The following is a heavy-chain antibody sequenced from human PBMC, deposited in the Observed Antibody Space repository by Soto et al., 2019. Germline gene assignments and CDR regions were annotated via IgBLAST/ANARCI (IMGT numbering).Heavy chain of an antibody. D-gene: IGHD6-19*01. J-gene: IGHJ4*02. CDR2: ISYDGSNK. V-gene: IGHV3-30-3*01. CDR3: ARVAVAGLFDY. Sequence: ESGGGVVQPGRSLRLSCAASGFTFSSYAMHWVRQAPGKGLEWVAVISYDGSNKYYADSVKGRFTISRDNSKNTLYLQMNSLRAEDTAVYYCARVAVAGLFDYWGQGTLVTVSS. CDR1: GFTFSSYA.